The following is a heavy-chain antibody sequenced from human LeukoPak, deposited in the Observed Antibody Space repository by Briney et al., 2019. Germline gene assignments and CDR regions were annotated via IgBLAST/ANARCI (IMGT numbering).Heavy chain of an antibody. CDR3: ARAYRIAARAISAYYFDY. D-gene: IGHD6-6*01. V-gene: IGHV1-18*01. J-gene: IGHJ4*02. CDR2: ISAYNGNT. CDR1: GYTFTSYG. Sequence: GASVKVSCKASGYTFTSYGISWVRQAPGQGLEWMGWISAYNGNTNYAQKLQGRVTMTTDTSTSTAYMELRSLRSDDTAVYYCARAYRIAARAISAYYFDYWAREPWSPSPQ.